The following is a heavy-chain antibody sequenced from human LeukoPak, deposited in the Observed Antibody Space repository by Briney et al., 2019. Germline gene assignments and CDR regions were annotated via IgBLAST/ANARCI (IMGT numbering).Heavy chain of an antibody. Sequence: MAGGSLRLSCAASGFTFSNYNMNWVRQAPGKGLEWVSSISSGSIYIYYADSVKGRFTISRDNSKNTLYLQMNSLRAEDTAVYYCAKDLDFPPPIGRHDAFDIWGQGTMVTVSS. V-gene: IGHV3-21*04. CDR3: AKDLDFPPPIGRHDAFDI. D-gene: IGHD3-3*01. CDR1: GFTFSNYN. CDR2: ISSGSIYI. J-gene: IGHJ3*02.